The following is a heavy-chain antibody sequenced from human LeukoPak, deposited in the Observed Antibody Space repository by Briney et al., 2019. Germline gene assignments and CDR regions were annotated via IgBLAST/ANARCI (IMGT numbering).Heavy chain of an antibody. Sequence: SETLSLTCTVSGSSITIPYYWGWIRQPPGKGLDWIASFYHSGTTYYNQSLKSRVTISVDTSNNQFSLKLTSVTAADTAVYYCAGAPFERVRGEFYFDYWGQGTLVTVSS. CDR2: FYHSGTT. CDR1: GSSITIPYY. V-gene: IGHV4-38-2*02. J-gene: IGHJ4*02. CDR3: AGAPFERVRGEFYFDY. D-gene: IGHD3-10*01.